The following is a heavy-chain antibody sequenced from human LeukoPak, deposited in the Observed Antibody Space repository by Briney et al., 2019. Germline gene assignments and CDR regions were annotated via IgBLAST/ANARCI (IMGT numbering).Heavy chain of an antibody. V-gene: IGHV3-21*01. J-gene: IGHJ4*02. CDR2: ISSSSSYI. CDR3: ARDPLLGYGSASPSGY. CDR1: GFTFSSYS. D-gene: IGHD3-10*01. Sequence: GGSLRLSCAASGFTFSSYSMNWVRQAPGKGLEWVSSISSSSSYIYYADSVKGRFTISRDNAKNSLYLQMNSLRAEDTAVYYCARDPLLGYGSASPSGYWGQGTLVTVSS.